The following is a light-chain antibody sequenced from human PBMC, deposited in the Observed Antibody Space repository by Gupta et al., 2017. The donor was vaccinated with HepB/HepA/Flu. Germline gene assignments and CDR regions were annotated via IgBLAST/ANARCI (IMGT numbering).Light chain of an antibody. CDR2: AAS. Sequence: DIQMTQSPSSLSASVGDRVTITCRASHSISRSLHWYRQKPGKAPNLLIYAASSLHSGVPSRFSGSGSGTDFTLTISNLQPEDFASYYCQQGYSSPLTFGGGTKLEIK. CDR3: QQGYSSPLT. J-gene: IGKJ4*01. CDR1: HSISRS. V-gene: IGKV1-39*01.